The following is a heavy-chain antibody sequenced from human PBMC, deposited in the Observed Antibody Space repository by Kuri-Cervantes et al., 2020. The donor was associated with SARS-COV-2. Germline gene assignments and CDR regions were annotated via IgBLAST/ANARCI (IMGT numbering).Heavy chain of an antibody. CDR2: IYYSGST. D-gene: IGHD3-22*01. J-gene: IGHJ6*02. V-gene: IGHV4-39*01. Sequence: SETLSLTCSVSGGSISSRSYYWGWIRQPPGKGLEWIGSIYYSGSTNYNPTLKSRVTISVDTSMNQFFLNLTSVTAADTAVYYCARQGGYYGMDVWGQGTTVTVSS. CDR3: ARQGGYYGMDV. CDR1: GGSISSRSYY.